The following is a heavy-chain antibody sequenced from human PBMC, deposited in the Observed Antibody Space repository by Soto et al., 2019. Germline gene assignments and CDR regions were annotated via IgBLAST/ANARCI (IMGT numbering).Heavy chain of an antibody. CDR3: AKGVASLDC. CDR2: ISYDGSNK. CDR1: GFTFSSYG. D-gene: IGHD5-12*01. Sequence: QVQLVESGGGVVQPGRSLRLSCAASGFTFSSYGMHWVRQAPGKGLEWVAVISYDGSNKYYADSVKGRFTISRDNSKNTLYLQMNSLRAEDTAVYYCAKGVASLDCWGQGTLVTVSS. V-gene: IGHV3-30*18. J-gene: IGHJ4*02.